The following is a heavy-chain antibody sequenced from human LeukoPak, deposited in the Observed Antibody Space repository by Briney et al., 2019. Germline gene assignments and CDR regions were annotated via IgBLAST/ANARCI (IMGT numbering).Heavy chain of an antibody. V-gene: IGHV3-21*01. Sequence: GGSLRLSCAASGSTLSSYSMTWVRQAPGKGLEWVSSMSSGSRYIYYADSVRGRFTISRDNAKNSLYLLMNSLRAEDTAVYYCARDRPTGASRLFVVQWGQGTLVTVSS. J-gene: IGHJ4*02. CDR3: ARDRPTGASRLFVVQ. CDR2: MSSGSRYI. D-gene: IGHD3-3*01. CDR1: GSTLSSYS.